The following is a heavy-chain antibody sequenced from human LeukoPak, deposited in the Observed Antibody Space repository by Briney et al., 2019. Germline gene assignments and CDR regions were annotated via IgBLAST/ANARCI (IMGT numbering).Heavy chain of an antibody. CDR3: VRRHDY. CDR1: GFDVNDNF. CDR2: IYASGGA. V-gene: IGHV3-53*01. J-gene: IGHJ4*02. Sequence: GGSLRLSCVASGFDVNDNFMIWVRQAPGQGLEWVSIIYASGGAYHAESVKGRFNAFRDTSKNTIFLQMNNLRADDTAVYYCVRRHDYWGQGTLVTVSS.